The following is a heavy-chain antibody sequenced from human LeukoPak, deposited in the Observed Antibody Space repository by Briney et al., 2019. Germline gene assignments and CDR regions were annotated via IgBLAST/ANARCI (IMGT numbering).Heavy chain of an antibody. CDR3: TTSDINYRPFDN. CDR2: ISSSGSDI. J-gene: IGHJ4*02. Sequence: GGSLRLSCAASGFTFSNYEMHWVRQAPGKGLEWVSYISSSGSDIYYADSVKGRFTISRDNAKDSLYLHMNSLRAEDTAVYYCTTSDINYRPFDNWGQGTLVTVSS. CDR1: GFTFSNYE. D-gene: IGHD4-11*01. V-gene: IGHV3-48*03.